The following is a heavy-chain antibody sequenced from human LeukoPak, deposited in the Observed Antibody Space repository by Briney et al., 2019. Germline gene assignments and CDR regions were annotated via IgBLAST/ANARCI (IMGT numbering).Heavy chain of an antibody. D-gene: IGHD6-6*01. Sequence: SETLSLTCAVYGGSFSGYYWSCIRQPPGKGLECIGEINHSGSTNYNRYLKRRVTISVATSKNQISLKLSSVTAADTAVYYCARGVPGVYSSSYKGNWFDPWGQGTLVTVSS. CDR2: INHSGST. V-gene: IGHV4-34*01. CDR3: ARGVPGVYSSSYKGNWFDP. CDR1: GGSFSGYY. J-gene: IGHJ5*02.